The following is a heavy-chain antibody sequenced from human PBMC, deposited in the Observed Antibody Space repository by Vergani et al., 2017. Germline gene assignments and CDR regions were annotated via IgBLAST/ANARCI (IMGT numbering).Heavy chain of an antibody. CDR3: AKAAIAARQWYFDY. J-gene: IGHJ4*02. CDR1: GFTFSSYG. Sequence: QVQLVESGGGVVQPGRSLRLSCAASGFTFSSYGMHWVRQAPGKGLEWVAVIWYDGSNKYYADSVKGRFTISRDNSKNTLYLQMNSLRAEDTAVYYCAKAAIAARQWYFDYWGQGTLVTVSS. V-gene: IGHV3-33*06. D-gene: IGHD6-6*01. CDR2: IWYDGSNK.